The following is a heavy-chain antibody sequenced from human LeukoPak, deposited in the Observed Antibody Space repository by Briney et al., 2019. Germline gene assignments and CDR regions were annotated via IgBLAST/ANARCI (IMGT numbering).Heavy chain of an antibody. V-gene: IGHV6-1*01. CDR1: GDSVSSNSAA. J-gene: IGHJ3*02. CDR3: ARFQQSLIAATDAFDI. D-gene: IGHD6-13*01. Sequence: PSQTLSLTCAISGDSVSSNSAAWNWIRQSPSRGLEWLGRTYYRSKWYNDYAVSVKSRITINPDTSKNQFSLQLNSVTPEDTAVYYCARFQQSLIAATDAFDIWGQGTVVTVSS. CDR2: TYYRSKWYN.